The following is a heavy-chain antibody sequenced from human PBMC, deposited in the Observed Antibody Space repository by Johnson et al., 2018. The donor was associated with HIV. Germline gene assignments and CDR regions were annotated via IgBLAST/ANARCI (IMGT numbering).Heavy chain of an antibody. Sequence: VQLVESGGGLVQPGRSLRLSCAASGFSFDDYAMHWVRQVPGKGLEWVSGISWNSGSIGYVASVKGRFTVSRDNAKNFLYLHMNSLRAEDTALYYCAKERYSYGSGSGIDAFDIWGQGTMVTVPS. CDR1: GFSFDDYA. D-gene: IGHD3-10*01. CDR3: AKERYSYGSGSGIDAFDI. CDR2: ISWNSGSI. V-gene: IGHV3-9*01. J-gene: IGHJ3*02.